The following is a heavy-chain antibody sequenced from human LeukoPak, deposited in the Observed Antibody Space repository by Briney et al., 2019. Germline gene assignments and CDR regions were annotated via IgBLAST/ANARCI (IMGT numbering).Heavy chain of an antibody. CDR3: ARDRDDFWSGSYFDY. CDR2: IYYSGST. D-gene: IGHD3-3*01. V-gene: IGHV4-39*02. J-gene: IGHJ4*02. Sequence: SETLSLTCTVSGGSISSSSYYWGWIRQPPGKGLEWIGSIYYSGSTYYNPSLKSRVTISVDTSKNQFSLKLSSVTAADTAVYYCARDRDDFWSGSYFDYWGQGTLVTVSS. CDR1: GGSISSSSYY.